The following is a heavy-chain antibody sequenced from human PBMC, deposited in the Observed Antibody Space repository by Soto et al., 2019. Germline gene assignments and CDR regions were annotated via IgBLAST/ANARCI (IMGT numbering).Heavy chain of an antibody. CDR3: ARVPASLDP. CDR2: LNTNSGRT. CDR1: GYSFTSYD. J-gene: IGHJ5*02. Sequence: EQLVQSGAVVKEPGASVTVSCKASGYSFTSYDINWVRQAAGQGLEWMGWLNTNSGRTGYAQKFQGRVTMTMDTSSSTAYMELNSLRSDDTAVYYCARVPASLDPWGQGTLVTVSS. V-gene: IGHV1-8*01.